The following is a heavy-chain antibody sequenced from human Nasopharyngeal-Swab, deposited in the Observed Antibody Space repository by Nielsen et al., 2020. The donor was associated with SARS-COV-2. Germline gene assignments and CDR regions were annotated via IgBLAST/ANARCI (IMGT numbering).Heavy chain of an antibody. Sequence: SVKVSCKASGYTFTSYAMNWLRQAPAQGREWMGWINTNTGNPTYAQGFTGRFVFSLDTSVSTAYLQISSLKAEDTAVYYCARDIKGSGWYGWFDPWGKGTLVTVSS. V-gene: IGHV7-4-1*02. CDR1: GYTFTSYA. D-gene: IGHD6-19*01. CDR3: ARDIKGSGWYGWFDP. J-gene: IGHJ5*02. CDR2: INTNTGNP.